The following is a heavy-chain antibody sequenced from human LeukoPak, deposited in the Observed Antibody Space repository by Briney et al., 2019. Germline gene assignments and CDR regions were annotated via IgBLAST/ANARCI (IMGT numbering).Heavy chain of an antibody. CDR1: GFTFSNAW. CDR2: LKSKTDGGTT. J-gene: IGHJ4*02. D-gene: IGHD3-10*01. Sequence: GGSLRLSCAASGFTFSNAWMNWVRKAPGKGLEWVGRLKSKTDGGTTDYAAPVKDRFSISRDDSKNTLYLQMNSLKTEDTAVYYCTTYLWFGKLLSYYWGQGTLVTVSS. CDR3: TTYLWFGKLLSYY. V-gene: IGHV3-15*01.